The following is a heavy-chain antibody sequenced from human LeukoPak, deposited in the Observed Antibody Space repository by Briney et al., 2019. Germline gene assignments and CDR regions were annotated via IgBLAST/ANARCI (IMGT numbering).Heavy chain of an antibody. V-gene: IGHV4-4*09. CDR3: ARSSGSSGPFDY. CDR2: IYTSGST. D-gene: IGHD6-25*01. J-gene: IGHJ4*02. Sequence: SETLSLTCTVSGGSISSYYWSWIRQPPGKGLEWIGYIYTSGSTNYNPSLKSRVTISVDTSKNQFSLELSSVTAADTAVYYCARSSGSSGPFDYWGQGTLVTVSS. CDR1: GGSISSYY.